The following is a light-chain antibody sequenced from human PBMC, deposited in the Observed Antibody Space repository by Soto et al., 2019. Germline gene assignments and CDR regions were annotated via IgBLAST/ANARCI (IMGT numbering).Light chain of an antibody. V-gene: IGLV1-47*01. Sequence: QSVLTQPPSASGTPGQRVTISCSGSSSNIGSNYVYWYQQLPGTAPKLLIYRNDQRPSGVPDRFSGSKSGTSASLAISGLRSDDEADYYCAAWDDSLSGLFGGGTKLTV. J-gene: IGLJ2*01. CDR1: SSNIGSNY. CDR2: RND. CDR3: AAWDDSLSGL.